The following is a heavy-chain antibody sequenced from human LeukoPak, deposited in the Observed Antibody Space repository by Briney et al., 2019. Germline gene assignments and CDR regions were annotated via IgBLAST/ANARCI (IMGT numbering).Heavy chain of an antibody. V-gene: IGHV4-34*01. Sequence: SETLSLTCAVYGGSFSGYYWSWIRQPPGKGLEWIGEINHSGSTNYNPSLKSRVTISVDTSKNQFSLKLSSVTAADTAVYYCARQINNLRYYYYMDVWGKGTTVTVSS. J-gene: IGHJ6*03. CDR2: INHSGST. CDR1: GGSFSGYY. CDR3: ARQINNLRYYYYMDV. D-gene: IGHD1/OR15-1a*01.